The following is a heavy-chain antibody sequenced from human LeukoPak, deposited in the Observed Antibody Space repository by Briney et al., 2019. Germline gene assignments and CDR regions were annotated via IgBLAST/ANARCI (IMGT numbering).Heavy chain of an antibody. Sequence: SETLSLTCAVYGGSFSGYYWSWIRQPPGKGLEWIGEINHSGSTNYNPSLKSRVTISVDTSKNQFSLKLSSVTAADTAVYYCARRPGSSGWYLAAGGGRHGVYFDYWGQGTLVTVSS. V-gene: IGHV4-34*01. D-gene: IGHD6-19*01. CDR3: ARRPGSSGWYLAAGGGRHGVYFDY. CDR2: INHSGST. CDR1: GGSFSGYY. J-gene: IGHJ4*02.